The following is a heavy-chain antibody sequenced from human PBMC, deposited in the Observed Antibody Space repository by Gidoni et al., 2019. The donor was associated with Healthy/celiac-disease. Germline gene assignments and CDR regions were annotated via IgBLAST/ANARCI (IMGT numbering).Heavy chain of an antibody. CDR2: FIHLFGTA. D-gene: IGHD5-18*01. Sequence: QVQLVQSAAEVKKPGSSVQVSCKASGCTFSSYAISWVRQDPGQGLECMGGFIHLFGTANYAQKFQGRVTITADESKSTAYMELSSLRSEDTAVYYCARDRDSRTAMVTGWFDPWGQGTLVTVSS. J-gene: IGHJ5*02. CDR3: ARDRDSRTAMVTGWFDP. V-gene: IGHV1-69*01. CDR1: GCTFSSYA.